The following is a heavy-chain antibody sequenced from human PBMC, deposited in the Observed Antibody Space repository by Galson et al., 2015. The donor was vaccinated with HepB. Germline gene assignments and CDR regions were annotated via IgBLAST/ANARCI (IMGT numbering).Heavy chain of an antibody. CDR3: ARGPATSGGDALDM. CDR1: GGSFSSSSYY. V-gene: IGHV4-31*03. Sequence: TLSLTCTVPGGSFSSSSYYYNWIRQHPGKGLEWIGSIYYSGSTYYNPSLKSRLTISVDTSQNQFSLKLTSVTAADTAVYYCARGPATSGGDALDMWGQGTVVTVSS. CDR2: IYYSGST. J-gene: IGHJ3*02. D-gene: IGHD2-2*01.